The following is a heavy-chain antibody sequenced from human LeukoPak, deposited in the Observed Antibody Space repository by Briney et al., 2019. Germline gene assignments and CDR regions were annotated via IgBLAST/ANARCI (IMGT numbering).Heavy chain of an antibody. CDR2: ISWNSGSI. Sequence: GGSLRLSCTASGFTFEDYAMHWVRQAPGKGLEWVSGISWNSGSIGYADSVKGRFTISRDNAKNSLYLQMNSLRAEDTALYYCAKSAVSYDFWSCYSNTQYYFDYWGQGTLVTVSS. J-gene: IGHJ4*02. CDR1: GFTFEDYA. CDR3: AKSAVSYDFWSCYSNTQYYFDY. D-gene: IGHD3-3*01. V-gene: IGHV3-9*01.